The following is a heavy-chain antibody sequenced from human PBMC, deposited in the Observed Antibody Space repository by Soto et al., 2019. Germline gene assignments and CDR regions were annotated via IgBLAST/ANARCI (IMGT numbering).Heavy chain of an antibody. J-gene: IGHJ4*02. Sequence: QVQLVQSGAEVKKPGASVKVSCKASGYPFINFAIHWVRQAPGQRLEWMGWINAGSGNTKYSQNFQGRLAITRDTSASTDYMELSRLRSQDTAVNYCAREHDVLTGHSFDHWGQGTLVTVPS. D-gene: IGHD3-9*01. V-gene: IGHV1-3*01. CDR1: GYPFINFA. CDR3: AREHDVLTGHSFDH. CDR2: INAGSGNT.